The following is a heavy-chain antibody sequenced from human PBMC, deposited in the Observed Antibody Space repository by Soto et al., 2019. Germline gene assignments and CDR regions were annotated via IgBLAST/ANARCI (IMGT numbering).Heavy chain of an antibody. V-gene: IGHV3-30-3*01. Sequence: QVQLVESGGGVVQPGRSLRLSCAASGLRFTSYSMHWVRQAPGKGLEWVAVISYDGNNAYYADSVKGRFTVSRDNSKNTLYLQMNSRTIEDTAVYYCASQCGEYSWDYWGQGTLVTVSS. J-gene: IGHJ4*02. CDR1: GLRFTSYS. D-gene: IGHD2-15*01. CDR3: ASQCGEYSWDY. CDR2: ISYDGNNA.